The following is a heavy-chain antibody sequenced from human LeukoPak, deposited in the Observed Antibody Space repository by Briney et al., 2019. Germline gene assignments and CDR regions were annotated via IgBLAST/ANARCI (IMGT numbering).Heavy chain of an antibody. CDR2: IKQDGSEK. CDR1: GFTFSSYW. J-gene: IGHJ4*02. D-gene: IGHD6-19*01. V-gene: IGHV3-7*01. CDR3: ARVEQWLAPYFDY. Sequence: GGSLRLSCAAPGFTFSSYWMSWVRQAPGKGLEWVANIKQDGSEKYYVDSVKGRFTISRDNAKNSLYLQMNSLRAEDTAVYYCARVEQWLAPYFDYWGQGTLVTVSS.